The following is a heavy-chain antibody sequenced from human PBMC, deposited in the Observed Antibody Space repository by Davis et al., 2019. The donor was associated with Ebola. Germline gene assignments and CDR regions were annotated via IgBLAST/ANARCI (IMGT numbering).Heavy chain of an antibody. D-gene: IGHD2-15*01. CDR1: GGSIRSSNYY. CDR2: ILYSGTT. Sequence: GSLRLSCSVSGGSIRSSNYYCSWVRQPPGKGLEWVGSILYSGTTYFNPSLSSRVAVSVDTSKNHFSLKLTSVAAADTAIYYCAIQVVGATRVFDFWGQGTLVTVSS. J-gene: IGHJ4*02. CDR3: AIQVVGATRVFDF. V-gene: IGHV4-39*02.